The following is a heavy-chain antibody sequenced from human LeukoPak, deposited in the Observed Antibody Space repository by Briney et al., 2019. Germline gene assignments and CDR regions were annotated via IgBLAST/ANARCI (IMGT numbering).Heavy chain of an antibody. CDR3: ARPVAAYCNRDV. V-gene: IGHV1-69*10. J-gene: IGHJ6*02. CDR1: GGTFSSYA. D-gene: IGHD2/OR15-2a*01. Sequence: GASVKVSCKASGGTFSSYAISWVRQAPGQGLERMGWIIPILGIANYAQKFQGRVTITADKSTSTAYMELSSLRSEATAVYYCARPVAAYCNRDVGAQGPPAPAPS. CDR2: IIPILGIA.